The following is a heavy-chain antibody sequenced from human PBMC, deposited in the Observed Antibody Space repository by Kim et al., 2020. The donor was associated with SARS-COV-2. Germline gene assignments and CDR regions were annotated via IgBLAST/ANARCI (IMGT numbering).Heavy chain of an antibody. Sequence: SETLSLTCAVSGGSISSSNWWSWVRQPPGKGLEWIGEIYHSGSTNYNPSLKSRVTISVDKSKNQFSLKLSSVTAADTAVYYCAREAPHSEQWLVNWFDPWGQGTLVTVSS. CDR2: IYHSGST. D-gene: IGHD6-19*01. J-gene: IGHJ5*02. V-gene: IGHV4-4*02. CDR3: AREAPHSEQWLVNWFDP. CDR1: GGSISSSNW.